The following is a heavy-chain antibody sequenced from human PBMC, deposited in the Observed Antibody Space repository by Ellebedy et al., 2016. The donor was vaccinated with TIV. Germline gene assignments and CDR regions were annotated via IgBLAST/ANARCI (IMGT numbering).Heavy chain of an antibody. J-gene: IGHJ6*02. CDR1: GFTFSSYA. D-gene: IGHD5-12*01. CDR2: ISYDGSNK. V-gene: IGHV3-30-3*01. Sequence: PGGSLRLSCAASGFTFSSYAMHWVRQAPGKGLEWVAVISYDGSNKYYADSVKGRFTISRDNSKNTLYLQMNSLRAEDTAVYYCASLTSGWLPITGYGYGMDVWGQGTTVTVSS. CDR3: ASLTSGWLPITGYGYGMDV.